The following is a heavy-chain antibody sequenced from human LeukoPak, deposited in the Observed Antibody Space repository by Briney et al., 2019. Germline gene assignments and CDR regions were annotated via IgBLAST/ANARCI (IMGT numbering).Heavy chain of an antibody. Sequence: GGSLRLSCAASGFTFSSYWMSWVRQAPGKGLEWVANINQDGSDKYYVDSVMGRFTNSKDNAKNSVYLQMNSLRPEDTAIYYCAWYGVTHGLDVWGQGTTVTVSS. D-gene: IGHD3-10*01. CDR3: AWYGVTHGLDV. V-gene: IGHV3-7*01. J-gene: IGHJ6*02. CDR1: GFTFSSYW. CDR2: INQDGSDK.